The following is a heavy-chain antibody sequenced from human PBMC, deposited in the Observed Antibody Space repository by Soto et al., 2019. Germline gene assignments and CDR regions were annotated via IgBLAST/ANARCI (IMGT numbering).Heavy chain of an antibody. J-gene: IGHJ5*02. CDR2: INHSGST. CDR3: ARDRGGITVSSKPLGEWFDP. Sequence: SETLSLTCAVYGGSFSGYYWSWIRQPPGKGLEWIGEINHSGSTNYNPSLKSRVTISVDLPKNQFSLKLTSVTAADTAVYYCARDRGGITVSSKPLGEWFDPWGQGILVTVSS. V-gene: IGHV4-34*01. CDR1: GGSFSGYY. D-gene: IGHD3-16*01.